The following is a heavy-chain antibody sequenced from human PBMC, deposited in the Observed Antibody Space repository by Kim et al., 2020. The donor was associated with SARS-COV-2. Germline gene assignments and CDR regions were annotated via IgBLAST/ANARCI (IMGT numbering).Heavy chain of an antibody. Sequence: SETLSLTCAVYGGSLRPYYWGWVRQPPGKGLEWIGEINQSGRTDYNPSLKSRVTLSLDTSKNQLSLKLNSVTAADTAIYYCARDEWQRERSTDYWGQGTL. V-gene: IGHV4-34*01. CDR1: GGSLRPYY. CDR2: INQSGRT. CDR3: ARDEWQRERSTDY. J-gene: IGHJ4*02. D-gene: IGHD1-26*01.